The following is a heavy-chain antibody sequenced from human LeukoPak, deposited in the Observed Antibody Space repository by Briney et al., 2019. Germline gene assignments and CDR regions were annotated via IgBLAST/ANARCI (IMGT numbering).Heavy chain of an antibody. V-gene: IGHV3-30-3*01. CDR3: ERGLWCSIMNMFGAVIGLDY. D-gene: IGHD3-16*02. J-gene: IGHJ4*02. CDR1: VLTYKSYA. Sequence: GGSLRLSCAASVLTYKSYAMHGVRQAPGKGLEWVAVISYDGSNKYYADSVKGRFTISRDNSKNTLYLQMNSLRAEDMTLFSGERGLWCSIMNMFGAVIGLDYWGQGTLVTVSS. CDR2: ISYDGSNK.